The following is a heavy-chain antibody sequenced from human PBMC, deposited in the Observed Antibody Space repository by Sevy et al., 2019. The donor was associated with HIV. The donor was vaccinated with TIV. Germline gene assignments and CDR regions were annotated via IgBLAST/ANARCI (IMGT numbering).Heavy chain of an antibody. CDR3: CGVDYGSGWYGFVDY. Sequence: GGSLRLSCEASRLIFDTYAMHWVRRAPGQGLEWVAVISYDGSDKYYADAVEGRFTISRDNSRNTLYLQMNSLGTDDTAVYYCCGVDYGSGWYGFVDYWGQGTLVTVSS. CDR1: RLIFDTYA. J-gene: IGHJ4*02. CDR2: ISYDGSDK. D-gene: IGHD6-19*01. V-gene: IGHV3-30*04.